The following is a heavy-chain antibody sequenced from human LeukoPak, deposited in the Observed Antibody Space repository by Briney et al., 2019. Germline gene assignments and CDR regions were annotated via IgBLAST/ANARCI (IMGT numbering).Heavy chain of an antibody. D-gene: IGHD6-25*01. CDR3: ARDSGHAFDI. Sequence: GGSLRLSCAASGFTFSYAWMSWVRQAPGKGLEWVAVIWNDGSNKYYGDSVKGRFTISRDNSKNTLYLQMNSLRAEDTAVYYCARDSGHAFDIWGQGTMVTVSS. CDR2: IWNDGSNK. J-gene: IGHJ3*02. V-gene: IGHV3-33*08. CDR1: GFTFSYAW.